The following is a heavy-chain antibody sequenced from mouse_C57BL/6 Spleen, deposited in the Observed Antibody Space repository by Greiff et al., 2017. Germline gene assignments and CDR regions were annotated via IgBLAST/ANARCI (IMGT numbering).Heavy chain of an antibody. CDR1: GFTFSSYA. D-gene: IGHD4-1*01. V-gene: IGHV5-9-1*02. J-gene: IGHJ2*01. CDR3: TRVRTGTADY. Sequence: DVMLVESGEGLVKPGGSLKLSCAASGFTFSSYAMSWVRQTPEKRLEWVAYISSGGDYIYYADTVKGRFTISRDHARNTLYLQMSSLKSENTAMYCCTRVRTGTADYWVQGTTLTVTA. CDR2: ISSGGDYI.